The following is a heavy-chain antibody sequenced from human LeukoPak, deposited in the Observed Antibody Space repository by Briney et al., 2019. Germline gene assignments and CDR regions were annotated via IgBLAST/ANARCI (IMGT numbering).Heavy chain of an antibody. CDR1: GFTVSGDY. Sequence: PGGSLRLSCVVSGFTVSGDYISWFRQAPGKGLEWVSVLYYSVSTFYKDSVKGRFTISRDNAKNSLYLQMNSLRAEDTAVYYCARDFRAAFDPWGQGTLVTVSS. CDR2: LYYSVST. V-gene: IGHV3-53*01. CDR3: ARDFRAAFDP. J-gene: IGHJ5*02. D-gene: IGHD3-10*01.